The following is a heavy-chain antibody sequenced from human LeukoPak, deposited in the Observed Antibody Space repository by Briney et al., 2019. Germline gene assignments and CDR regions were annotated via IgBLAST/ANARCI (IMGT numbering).Heavy chain of an antibody. CDR3: AKDSKGQLGSFDI. Sequence: GGSLRLSCAASGFTFDDYAMHWVRQAPGKGLEWVSGISWNSGSIGYADSVKGRFTISRDNAKNSLYLQMNSLRAEDTALYYCAKDSKGQLGSFDIWGQGTMVTVSS. CDR2: ISWNSGSI. D-gene: IGHD3-16*01. CDR1: GFTFDDYA. V-gene: IGHV3-9*01. J-gene: IGHJ3*02.